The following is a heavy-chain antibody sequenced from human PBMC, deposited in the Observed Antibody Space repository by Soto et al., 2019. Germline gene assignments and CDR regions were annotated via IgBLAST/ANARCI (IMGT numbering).Heavy chain of an antibody. J-gene: IGHJ4*02. V-gene: IGHV3-33*01. Sequence: VGFMRLSCAAAGFTFSSYGMRWVRQAPGKGLEWVAVIWYDGSNKYYADSVKGRFTISRDNSKNTLYLQMNSLRAEDTAVYYCARGAHYYDSSGYFFDYWGQGTLVTVSS. CDR2: IWYDGSNK. CDR1: GFTFSSYG. CDR3: ARGAHYYDSSGYFFDY. D-gene: IGHD3-22*01.